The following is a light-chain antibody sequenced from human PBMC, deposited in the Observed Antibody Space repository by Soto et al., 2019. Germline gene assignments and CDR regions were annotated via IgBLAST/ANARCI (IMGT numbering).Light chain of an antibody. J-gene: IGLJ2*01. CDR3: CSYAGSSTL. CDR1: SSDVGSYNL. CDR2: EAS. Sequence: QSALTQPASVSGSPGQSITISCTGTSSDVGSYNLVSWYQQHPGKAPKLLIYEASKRPSGVSTRFSGSKSGNTASLTISGLQAEDEAEYYCCSYAGSSTLFGGGTQLTVL. V-gene: IGLV2-23*01.